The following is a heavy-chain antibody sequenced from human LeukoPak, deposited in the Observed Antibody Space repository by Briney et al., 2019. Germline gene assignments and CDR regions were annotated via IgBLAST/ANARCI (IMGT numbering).Heavy chain of an antibody. Sequence: SQTLSLTCTVSGGSISSGGYYWSWIRQPPGKGLEWIGYIYYSGSTNYNPSLKSRVTISVDTSKNQFSLKLSSVTAADTAVYYCARGPYYDILTGYSYYFDYWGRGTLVTVSS. V-gene: IGHV4-61*08. CDR3: ARGPYYDILTGYSYYFDY. CDR2: IYYSGST. D-gene: IGHD3-9*01. CDR1: GGSISSGGYY. J-gene: IGHJ4*02.